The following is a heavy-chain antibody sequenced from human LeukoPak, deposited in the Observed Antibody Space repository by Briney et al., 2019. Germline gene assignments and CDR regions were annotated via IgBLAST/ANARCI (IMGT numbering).Heavy chain of an antibody. J-gene: IGHJ4*02. CDR2: IWYDGSNK. V-gene: IGHV3-33*01. Sequence: GGSLRLSCAASGFIFSSCGMHWVRQAPGKGLEWVAVIWYDGSNKYYADSVKGRFTISRDNSKNTLYLQMNSLRAEDTAVYYCARDRSSGWSPFDYWGQGTLVTVSS. D-gene: IGHD6-19*01. CDR3: ARDRSSGWSPFDY. CDR1: GFIFSSCG.